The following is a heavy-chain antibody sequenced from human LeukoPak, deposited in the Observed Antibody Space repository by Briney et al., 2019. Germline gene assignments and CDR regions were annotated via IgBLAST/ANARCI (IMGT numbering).Heavy chain of an antibody. CDR2: IKQDGSEK. CDR1: EFTFSSYW. V-gene: IGHV3-7*01. Sequence: GGSLRLSCAAFEFTFSSYWMSWVRQAPGKGLEWVANIKQDGSEKYYVDSVKGRFTISRDNAKNSLYLQMNSLRAEDTAVYYCARRDEYYFDYWGQGTLVTVSS. J-gene: IGHJ4*02. CDR3: ARRDEYYFDY.